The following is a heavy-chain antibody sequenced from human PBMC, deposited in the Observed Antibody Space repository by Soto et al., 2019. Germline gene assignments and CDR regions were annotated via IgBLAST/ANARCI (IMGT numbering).Heavy chain of an antibody. Sequence: PGGSLRLSCAASGFTVSVNYMSWVRQAPWKGLEWVSVISGGAGTYYAASVKGRFTVSRDNSRNTLYLQMDSLRAEDTAVYYCAREYCSGGTCYGLEVFDIWGQERMVTV. D-gene: IGHD2-15*01. V-gene: IGHV3-66*01. CDR1: GFTVSVNY. CDR2: ISGGAGT. J-gene: IGHJ3*02. CDR3: AREYCSGGTCYGLEVFDI.